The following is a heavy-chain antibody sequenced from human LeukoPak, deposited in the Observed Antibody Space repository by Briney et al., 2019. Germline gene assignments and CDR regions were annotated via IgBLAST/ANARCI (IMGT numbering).Heavy chain of an antibody. V-gene: IGHV3-7*01. J-gene: IGHJ4*02. D-gene: IGHD5-18*01. Sequence: GGSLRLSCAASGFNFSTYWMTWVRQAPGKGLEWVATIKDDGSKTYYVDFVKGRFTISRDNAKNSLYLQMSNLRVEDTAVYYCADLGYSDCGQGTLVTVSS. CDR1: GFNFSTYW. CDR3: ADLGYSD. CDR2: IKDDGSKT.